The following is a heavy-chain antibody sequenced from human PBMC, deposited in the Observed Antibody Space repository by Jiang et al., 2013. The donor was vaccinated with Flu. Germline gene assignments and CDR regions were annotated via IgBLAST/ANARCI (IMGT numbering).Heavy chain of an antibody. CDR2: ISYDGSNK. Sequence: VQLVESGGGVVQPGRSLRLSCAASGFTFSSYGMHWVRQAPGKGLEWVAVISYDGSNKYYADSVKGRFTISRDNSKNTLYLQMNSLRAEDTAVYYCAKASLAGATPFDYVGPGNPGHRLL. V-gene: IGHV3-30*18. J-gene: IGHJ4*02. D-gene: IGHD1-26*01. CDR3: AKASLAGATPFDY. CDR1: GFTFSSYG.